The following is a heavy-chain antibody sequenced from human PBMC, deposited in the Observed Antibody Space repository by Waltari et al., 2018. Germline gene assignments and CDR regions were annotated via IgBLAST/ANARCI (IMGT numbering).Heavy chain of an antibody. Sequence: EVQLLESGGGVAQPGGSLRLSCAASGFTFKNYAMSWVRQTPERGQEWVSGINNGGVDGYYTDSVKSRFTISRDNSKNTLYLQMSSLRAEDTAVYYCAKEIGALGTPVFDYWGQGTLVSVSS. D-gene: IGHD6-13*01. J-gene: IGHJ4*02. CDR2: INNGGVDG. V-gene: IGHV3-23*01. CDR1: GFTFKNYA. CDR3: AKEIGALGTPVFDY.